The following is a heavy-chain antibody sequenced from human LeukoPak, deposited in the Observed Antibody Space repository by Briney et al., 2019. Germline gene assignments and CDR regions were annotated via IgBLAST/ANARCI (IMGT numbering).Heavy chain of an antibody. V-gene: IGHV4-4*07. CDR3: AREPYYYGSRIIAYNWFDP. D-gene: IGHD3-10*01. Sequence: SETLSLTCTVSGGSISSYYWSWIRQPAGKGLEWIGRIYTSGSTNYNPSLKSRVTMSVDTSKNQFSLKLSSVTAADTAVYYCAREPYYYGSRIIAYNWFDPWGQGTLVTVSS. CDR2: IYTSGST. J-gene: IGHJ5*02. CDR1: GGSISSYY.